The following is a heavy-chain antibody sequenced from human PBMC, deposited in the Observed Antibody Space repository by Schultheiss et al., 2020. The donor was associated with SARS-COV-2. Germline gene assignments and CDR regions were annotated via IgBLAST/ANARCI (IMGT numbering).Heavy chain of an antibody. V-gene: IGHV4-59*08. D-gene: IGHD2-2*01. J-gene: IGHJ1*01. CDR3: ASLVPAAKYFQH. CDR2: IYYSGST. Sequence: TLSLTCTVSGGSISSYYWSWIRQPPGKGLEWIGYIYYSGSTNYNPSLKSRVTISVDTSKNQFSLKLSSVTAADTAVYYCASLVPAAKYFQHWGQGTLVTVSS. CDR1: GGSISSYY.